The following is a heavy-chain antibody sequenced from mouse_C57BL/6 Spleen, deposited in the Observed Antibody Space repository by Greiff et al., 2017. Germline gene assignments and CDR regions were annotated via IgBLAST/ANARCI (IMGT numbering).Heavy chain of an antibody. V-gene: IGHV5-4*01. CDR2: ISDGGSYT. CDR1: GFTFSSYA. J-gene: IGHJ2*01. CDR3: AREDGNFDY. Sequence: DVKLEESGGGLVKPGGSLKLSCAASGFTFSSYAMSWVRQTPEKRLEWVATISDGGSYTYYPDNVKGRFTISRGNAKNNLYLQMSHLKSEDTAMYYCAREDGNFDYWGQGTTLTVSS.